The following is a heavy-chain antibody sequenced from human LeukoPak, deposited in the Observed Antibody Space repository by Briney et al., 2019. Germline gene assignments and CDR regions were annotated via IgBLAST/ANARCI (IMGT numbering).Heavy chain of an antibody. D-gene: IGHD3-16*02. J-gene: IGHJ4*02. Sequence: PGGSLRLSCAASGFTFSDYAMTWVRQAAGKGLEWASSISDTGRRTYYTDSVKGRFTISRDDSKKAVYLEMSTLRVEDTAIYFCGRHDSFIPFWGQGTLVTVSS. CDR1: GFTFSDYA. CDR3: GRHDSFIPF. V-gene: IGHV3-23*01. CDR2: ISDTGRRT.